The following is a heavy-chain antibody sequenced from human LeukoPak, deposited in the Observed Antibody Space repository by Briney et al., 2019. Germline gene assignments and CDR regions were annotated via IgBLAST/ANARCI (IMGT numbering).Heavy chain of an antibody. CDR3: ARGRRGQLVHHFDY. V-gene: IGHV4-61*01. Sequence: PSETLSLTCNVSGGSVSSGSYYWSWIRQPPGKGLEWIGYIYYSGSTNHNPSLKSLVTISVDTSKNQFSLKLSSVTAADTAVYYCARGRRGQLVHHFDYWGQGTLVTVSS. J-gene: IGHJ4*02. CDR2: IYYSGST. CDR1: GGSVSSGSYY. D-gene: IGHD6-6*01.